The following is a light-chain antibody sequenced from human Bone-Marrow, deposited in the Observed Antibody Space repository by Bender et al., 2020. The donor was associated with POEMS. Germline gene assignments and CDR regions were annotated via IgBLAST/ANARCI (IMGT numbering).Light chain of an antibody. J-gene: IGLJ2*01. V-gene: IGLV3-25*03. CDR1: ALPKQY. Sequence: SYEVTQPASVSVSPGQTARITCSGDALPKQYAHWYQQKPGQAPLLVIYKDTGRPSGIPERFSGSTSGTTATLTISGVQAEDEADYYCQSSDTTDYVAFGAGTKLTVL. CDR3: QSSDTTDYVA. CDR2: KDT.